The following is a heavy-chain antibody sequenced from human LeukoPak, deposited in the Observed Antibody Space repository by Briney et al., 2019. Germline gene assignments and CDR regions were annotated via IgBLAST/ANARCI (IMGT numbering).Heavy chain of an antibody. Sequence: KSSETLSLTCAVYGGSFSGYYWSWIRQPPGKGLEWIGEINHSGSTNYNPSLKSRVTISVDTSKNQFSLKLSSVTAADTAVYYCARVGLSCSGGSCYTYFDYWRQGTLVTVSS. CDR2: INHSGST. CDR3: ARVGLSCSGGSCYTYFDY. J-gene: IGHJ4*02. CDR1: GGSFSGYY. V-gene: IGHV4-34*01. D-gene: IGHD2-15*01.